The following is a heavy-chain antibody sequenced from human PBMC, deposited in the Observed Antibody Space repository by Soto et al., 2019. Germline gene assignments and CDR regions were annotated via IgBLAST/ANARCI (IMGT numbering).Heavy chain of an antibody. V-gene: IGHV3-23*01. J-gene: IGHJ4*02. CDR2: ISPSGGST. D-gene: IGHD5-12*01. CDR3: TRDTFGYEDY. Sequence: GGSLRLSCAASGFTFSSYAMSWVRQAPGKGLEWVSAISPSGGSTYYADSVKGRFTISRDNAKNTLYLQMNSLRAEDTAVYYCTRDTFGYEDYWGQGTLVTVSS. CDR1: GFTFSSYA.